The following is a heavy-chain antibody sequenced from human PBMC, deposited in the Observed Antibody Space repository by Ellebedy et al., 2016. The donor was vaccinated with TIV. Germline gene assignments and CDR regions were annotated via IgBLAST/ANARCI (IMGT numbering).Heavy chain of an antibody. V-gene: IGHV3-21*01. Sequence: GESLKISCAASGFTFTSYSMNWVRQAPGKGLELVSSISSTGYYIYYADSLKGRFTISIDDARNSLYLQMNSLRAEDTAVYYCARSGELDSWGQGTLVTVSS. CDR2: ISSTGYYI. CDR1: GFTFTSYS. J-gene: IGHJ4*02. D-gene: IGHD1-26*01. CDR3: ARSGELDS.